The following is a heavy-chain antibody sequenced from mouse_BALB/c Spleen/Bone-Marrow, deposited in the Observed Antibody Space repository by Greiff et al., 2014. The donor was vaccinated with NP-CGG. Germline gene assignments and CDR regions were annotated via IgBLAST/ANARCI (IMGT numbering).Heavy chain of an antibody. D-gene: IGHD1-1*01. J-gene: IGHJ4*01. CDR1: EFSLSRYS. CDR3: ARMYYAYAMDY. V-gene: IGHV2-6-4*01. CDR2: TWGGGST. Sequence: QVQLQQSGPGLVAPSQSLSITCTVSEFSLSRYSVHWVRQPPGKGLEWLGMTWGGGSTDYYSALRSRLNISKVNSKSQVFLKMNSLQTDDTAMYYCARMYYAYAMDYWGQGTSVTVSS.